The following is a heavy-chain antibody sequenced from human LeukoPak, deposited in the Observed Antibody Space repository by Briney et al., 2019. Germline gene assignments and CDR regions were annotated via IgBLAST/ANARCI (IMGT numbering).Heavy chain of an antibody. CDR3: ARGQLLSNFYYYYMDV. V-gene: IGHV1-69*13. CDR1: GGTFSSYA. D-gene: IGHD2-2*01. Sequence: SVKVSCKASGGTFSSYAISWVRQAPGQGLEWMGGIIPILGTANYAQKFQGRVTITADESTSTAYMELSSLRSEDTAVYYCARGQLLSNFYYYYMDVWGKGTTVTVSS. J-gene: IGHJ6*03. CDR2: IIPILGTA.